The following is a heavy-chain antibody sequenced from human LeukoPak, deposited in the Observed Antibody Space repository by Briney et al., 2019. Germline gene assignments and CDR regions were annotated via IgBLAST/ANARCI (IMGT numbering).Heavy chain of an antibody. CDR1: GDSISSGDHY. D-gene: IGHD3-22*01. V-gene: IGHV4-30-4*01. Sequence: PSQTLSLTCSVSGDSISSGDHYWSWIRLPPGKGPEWIGYISYSGITYYTPSLKSRVTMSVDTSKNQFSLKLNSVTAADTAVYYCARVSSGFYLGSFDYWGQGTLVTVSS. CDR3: ARVSSGFYLGSFDY. CDR2: ISYSGIT. J-gene: IGHJ4*02.